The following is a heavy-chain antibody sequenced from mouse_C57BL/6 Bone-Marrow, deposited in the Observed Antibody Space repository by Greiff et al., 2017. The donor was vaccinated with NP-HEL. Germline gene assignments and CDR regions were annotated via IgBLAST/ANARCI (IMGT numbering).Heavy chain of an antibody. V-gene: IGHV5-6*01. J-gene: IGHJ3*01. CDR2: LSSGGSYT. CDR3: ARYNDYDWFAY. Sequence: EVKLVESGGDLVKPGGSLKLSCAASGFTFSSYGMSWVRQTPDKRLEWVATLSSGGSYTYYPDSVKGRFTISRDNAKNTLYLQMSSLKSEDTAMYYCARYNDYDWFAYWGQGTLVTVSA. CDR1: GFTFSSYG. D-gene: IGHD2-4*01.